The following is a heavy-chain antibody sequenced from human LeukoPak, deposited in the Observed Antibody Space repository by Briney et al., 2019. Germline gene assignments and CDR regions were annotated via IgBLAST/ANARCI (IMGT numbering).Heavy chain of an antibody. V-gene: IGHV3-64D*06. Sequence: PGGSLRLSCSASGFTFSSYAMHWVRQAPGKGLEYVSAISGSGGATYYADSVKGRFTISRDNSKNTLYLQMSSLRPEDTAVYYCASLPRTTVTTSGDYWGQGTLVTVSS. CDR3: ASLPRTTVTTSGDY. CDR1: GFTFSSYA. J-gene: IGHJ4*02. D-gene: IGHD4-17*01. CDR2: ISGSGGAT.